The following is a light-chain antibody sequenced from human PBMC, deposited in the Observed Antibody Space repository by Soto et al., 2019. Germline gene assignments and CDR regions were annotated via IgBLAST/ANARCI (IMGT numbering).Light chain of an antibody. CDR3: CSYAGTLTLV. CDR2: EGS. V-gene: IGLV2-23*01. CDR1: SSDVGSYNL. Sequence: QSALTQPASVSGSPGQSITISCTGTSSDVGSYNLVSWYQQDPGKAPKLMIYEGSKRPSGVSNRFSGSKSGNTASLTISGLQAEDEADSYCCSYAGTLTLVFGGGTNLTVL. J-gene: IGLJ2*01.